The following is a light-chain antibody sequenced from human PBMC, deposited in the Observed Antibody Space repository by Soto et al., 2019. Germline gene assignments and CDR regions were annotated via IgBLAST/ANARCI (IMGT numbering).Light chain of an antibody. Sequence: EIVLTQSPGTLSLSPGERATLSCRASQSVSSIYLAWYQQKPGQAPRLLIYGASSRATGIPDMFSGSGSGTDFTLTISRLEPEDFAVYYCQQYGSSPQPITFGQGTRLEIK. CDR1: QSVSSIY. J-gene: IGKJ5*01. CDR2: GAS. CDR3: QQYGSSPQPIT. V-gene: IGKV3-20*01.